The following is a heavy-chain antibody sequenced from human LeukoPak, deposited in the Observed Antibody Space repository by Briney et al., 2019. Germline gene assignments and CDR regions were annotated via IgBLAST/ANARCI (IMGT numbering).Heavy chain of an antibody. Sequence: ASVKVSCKASGYTFTGHYMHWVRQAPGQGLEWMGWINPNSGSTNYAQKFQGRVTMTRDTSISTAYMELSRLRSDDTAVYYCARDSGERGSGSYLIAYWGQGTLVTVSS. V-gene: IGHV1-2*02. J-gene: IGHJ4*02. CDR1: GYTFTGHY. CDR3: ARDSGERGSGSYLIAY. CDR2: INPNSGST. D-gene: IGHD3-10*01.